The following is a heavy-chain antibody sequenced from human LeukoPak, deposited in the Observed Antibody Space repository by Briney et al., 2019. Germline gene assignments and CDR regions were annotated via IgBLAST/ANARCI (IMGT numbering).Heavy chain of an antibody. D-gene: IGHD5-12*01. CDR2: IYYSGST. V-gene: IGHV4-59*01. CDR3: ARDCPTIHDFDI. J-gene: IGHJ3*02. CDR1: GCTISSYY. Sequence: SETLSLTCTVSGCTISSYYWSWVRQPPGKGLEWIGYIYYSGSTNYNPSLKSRVTISVDTSKNQFSLKLSSVTAADTAVYYCARDCPTIHDFDIWGQGTMVTVSS.